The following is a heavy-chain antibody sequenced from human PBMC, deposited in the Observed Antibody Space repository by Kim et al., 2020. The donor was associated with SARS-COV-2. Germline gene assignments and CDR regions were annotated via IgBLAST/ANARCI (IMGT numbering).Heavy chain of an antibody. D-gene: IGHD6-6*01. J-gene: IGHJ4*02. V-gene: IGHV3-9*01. CDR3: AKDRYSSSSAGFDY. Sequence: ADSVKGRFTISRDNAKNSLYLQMNSLRAEDTALYYCAKDRYSSSSAGFDYWGQGTLVTVSS.